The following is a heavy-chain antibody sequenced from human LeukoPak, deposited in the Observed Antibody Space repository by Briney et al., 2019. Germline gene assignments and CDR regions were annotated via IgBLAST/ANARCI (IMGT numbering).Heavy chain of an antibody. Sequence: PSQTLSLTCTVSGGSISSGSYYWSWIRQPAGKGLEWIGRIYTSGSTNYNPSLKSRVTISVDTSKNQFSLKLSSVTAADTAVYYCARGAGLPEAYFDYWGQGTLVTVSS. D-gene: IGHD1-14*01. CDR2: IYTSGST. J-gene: IGHJ4*02. CDR3: ARGAGLPEAYFDY. CDR1: GGSISSGSYY. V-gene: IGHV4-61*02.